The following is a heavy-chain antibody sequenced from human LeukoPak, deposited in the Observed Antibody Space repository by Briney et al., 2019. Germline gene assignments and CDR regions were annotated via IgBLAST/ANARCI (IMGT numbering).Heavy chain of an antibody. D-gene: IGHD1-26*01. CDR1: GGSISSSSYY. J-gene: IGHJ5*02. CDR2: IYYSGST. V-gene: IGHV4-39*07. Sequence: SETLSLTCTVSGGSISSSSYYWGWIRQPPGTGLDWIGSIYYSGSTYYNPSLKSRVTISVDTSKNQFSLKLSSVTAADTAVYYCARCSSGSPIGPYNWFDPWGQGTLVTVSS. CDR3: ARCSSGSPIGPYNWFDP.